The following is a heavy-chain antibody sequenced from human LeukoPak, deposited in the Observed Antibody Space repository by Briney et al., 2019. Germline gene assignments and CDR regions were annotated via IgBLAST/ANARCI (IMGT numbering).Heavy chain of an antibody. Sequence: GGSLRLSCAASGFTFDDYAMHWVRQAPGKGLEWVSGISWNSGSIGYADSVKGRFTISRDNAKNSLYLQMNSLRVEDTAVYYCAKASWVSNADAVLWGQGTLVTVSS. CDR1: GFTFDDYA. J-gene: IGHJ4*02. V-gene: IGHV3-9*01. D-gene: IGHD1-1*01. CDR3: AKASWVSNADAVL. CDR2: ISWNSGSI.